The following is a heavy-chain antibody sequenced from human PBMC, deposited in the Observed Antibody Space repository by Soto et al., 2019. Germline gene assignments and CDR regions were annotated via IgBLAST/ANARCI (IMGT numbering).Heavy chain of an antibody. D-gene: IGHD6-19*01. V-gene: IGHV3-23*01. Sequence: GSLRLSCAASGFTFSSYAMSWVRQATGKGLEWVSAISGSGGSTYYADSVKGRFTISRDNSKNTLYLQMNSLRAEDTAVYYCANEGSAVAGFHYYGLDVWGQGTTVTVSS. J-gene: IGHJ6*02. CDR2: ISGSGGST. CDR1: GFTFSSYA. CDR3: ANEGSAVAGFHYYGLDV.